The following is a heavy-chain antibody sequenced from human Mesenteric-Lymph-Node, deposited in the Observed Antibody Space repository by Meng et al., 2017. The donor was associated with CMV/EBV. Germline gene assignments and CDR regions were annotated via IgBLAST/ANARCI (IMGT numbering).Heavy chain of an antibody. V-gene: IGHV1-69*04. D-gene: IGHD2-2*01. CDR1: GGTFSSYT. J-gene: IGHJ6*02. CDR2: IIPILGIA. Sequence: SVKVSCKASGGTFSSYTISWVRQAPGQGLEWMGRIIPILGIANYAQKFQGRVTITADKSTSTAYMELSSLRSEDTAVYYCARDDDIVVVPAARYGMDVWGQGTTVTVSS. CDR3: ARDDDIVVVPAARYGMDV.